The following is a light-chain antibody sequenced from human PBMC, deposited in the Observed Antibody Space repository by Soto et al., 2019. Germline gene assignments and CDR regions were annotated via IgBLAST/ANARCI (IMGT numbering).Light chain of an antibody. J-gene: IGKJ4*01. CDR2: AAS. V-gene: IGKV1-17*01. CDR3: QQLNSYPRT. CDR1: QGIRSA. Sequence: IQVTQSPSSLSASVGDRVTITCRTSQGIRSALGWYQQKPGKVPKLLIYAASSLQSGVPSRFSGSGSGTEFTLTISSLQPEDFATYYCQQLNSYPRTFGGGTKVDIK.